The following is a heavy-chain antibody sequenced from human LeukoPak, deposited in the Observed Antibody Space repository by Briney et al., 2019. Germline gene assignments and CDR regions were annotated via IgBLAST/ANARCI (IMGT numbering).Heavy chain of an antibody. CDR2: INHSGST. CDR3: ARFGYYGSGSFDY. D-gene: IGHD3-10*01. Sequence: SETLSLTCAVYGGSFSGYYWSWIRQPPGKGLEWIGEINHSGSTNYSPSLKSRVTISVDTSKNQFSLKLSSVTAADTAVYYCARFGYYGSGSFDYWGQGTLVTVSS. V-gene: IGHV4-34*01. CDR1: GGSFSGYY. J-gene: IGHJ4*02.